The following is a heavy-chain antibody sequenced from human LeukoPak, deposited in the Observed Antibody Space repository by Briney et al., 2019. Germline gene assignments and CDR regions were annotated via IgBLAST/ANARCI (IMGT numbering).Heavy chain of an antibody. Sequence: GAAVKVSCKASGYTFTDYYMHWVRQPPRQGLEWVGWINPLTGSTVYAQKFQGRVTMTRDTSTSTTYMELTRLRSEDTAVYFCARYTELLGRHFDYWGQGTPVTVFS. CDR3: ARYTELLGRHFDY. V-gene: IGHV1-2*02. CDR2: INPLTGST. CDR1: GYTFTDYY. D-gene: IGHD1-1*01. J-gene: IGHJ4*02.